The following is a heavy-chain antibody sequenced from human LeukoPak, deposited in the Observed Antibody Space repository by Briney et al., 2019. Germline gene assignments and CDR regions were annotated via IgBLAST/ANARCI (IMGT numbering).Heavy chain of an antibody. Sequence: GGSLRLSCAASGFTFSTYSMNWVRQAPGKGLEWVSSISGSSSYIYYADSVKGRFTISRDNAKNSLYLQMNSLRAEDTAVYYCARDREGYCSGGTCTNFDYWSQGTLVTVSS. D-gene: IGHD2-15*01. J-gene: IGHJ4*02. CDR3: ARDREGYCSGGTCTNFDY. CDR1: GFTFSTYS. CDR2: ISGSSSYI. V-gene: IGHV3-21*01.